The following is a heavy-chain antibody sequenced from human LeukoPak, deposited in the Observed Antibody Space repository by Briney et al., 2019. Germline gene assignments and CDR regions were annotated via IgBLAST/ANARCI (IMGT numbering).Heavy chain of an antibody. J-gene: IGHJ4*02. Sequence: PAGGSLRLSCAASGFTFSSYAMHWVRQAPGKGLEWVAVISYDGSNKYYADSVKGRFAISRDNSKNTLYLQMNSLRAEDTAVYYCARASGGYSYWGQGTLVTVSS. V-gene: IGHV3-30*09. D-gene: IGHD5-12*01. CDR1: GFTFSSYA. CDR3: ARASGGYSY. CDR2: ISYDGSNK.